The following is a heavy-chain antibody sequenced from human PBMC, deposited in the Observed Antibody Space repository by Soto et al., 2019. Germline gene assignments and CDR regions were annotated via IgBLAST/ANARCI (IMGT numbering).Heavy chain of an antibody. CDR2: IWYDGSNK. V-gene: IGHV3-33*01. Sequence: GGSLRLSCAASGFTFSSYGMHWVRQAPGKGLEWVAVIWYDGSNKYYADSVKGRFTISRDNSKNTLYLQMNSLRAEDTAVYYCARDQAVGATTTFDYWGQGTLVTVSS. J-gene: IGHJ4*02. CDR1: GFTFSSYG. CDR3: ARDQAVGATTTFDY. D-gene: IGHD1-26*01.